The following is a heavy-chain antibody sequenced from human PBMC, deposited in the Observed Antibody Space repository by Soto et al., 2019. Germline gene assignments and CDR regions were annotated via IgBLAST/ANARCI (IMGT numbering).Heavy chain of an antibody. CDR3: ARSSGYYYDAFDI. D-gene: IGHD3-22*01. Sequence: SGGGVVQPGRSLRLSCVASGFTFSSYGMHWVRQAPGKGLEWVAVIWYDGSNKYYADSVKGRFTISRDNSKNTLYLQMNSLRAEDTAVYYCARSSGYYYDAFDIWGQGTMVTVSS. CDR2: IWYDGSNK. J-gene: IGHJ3*02. CDR1: GFTFSSYG. V-gene: IGHV3-33*01.